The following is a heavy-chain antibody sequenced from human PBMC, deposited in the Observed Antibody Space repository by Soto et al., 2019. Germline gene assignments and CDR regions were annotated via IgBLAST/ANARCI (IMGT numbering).Heavy chain of an antibody. D-gene: IGHD3-10*01. V-gene: IGHV4-39*01. CDR2: IYHSGST. Sequence: QLQLQESGPGLVKPSETLSLTCTVSNGSISSAIYYWGWIRQPPGKGLGWIGSIYHSGSTYYNPSLKGRVTISVDTSKNQFSLKLSSVTAADTAVYFCAGRSSLASVQVYFGEISNYNWFDPWGQGTLVTVSS. CDR1: NGSISSAIYY. CDR3: AGRSSLASVQVYFGEISNYNWFDP. J-gene: IGHJ5*02.